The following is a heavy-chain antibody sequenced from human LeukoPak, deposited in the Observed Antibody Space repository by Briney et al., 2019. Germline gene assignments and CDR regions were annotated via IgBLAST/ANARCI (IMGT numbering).Heavy chain of an antibody. Sequence: ASVPVSFKASGYTFTTYEINWVRQATGQGLEWMGWMNPNSGNTGYVQNFQGRVTITRTTSIHTAYMELSSLRSEDTVVYYCARGASRSFDYWGQGTLVTVSS. CDR3: ARGASRSFDY. J-gene: IGHJ4*02. CDR2: MNPNSGNT. V-gene: IGHV1-8*03. CDR1: GYTFTTYE.